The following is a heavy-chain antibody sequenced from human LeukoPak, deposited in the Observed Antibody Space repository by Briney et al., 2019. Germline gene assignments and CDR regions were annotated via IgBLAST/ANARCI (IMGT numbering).Heavy chain of an antibody. J-gene: IGHJ4*02. V-gene: IGHV3-20*04. D-gene: IGHD2-2*01. Sequence: PGGSLRLSCTASGFAFDEHGMSWVRKVPGKGLEWVSGINWSGGSTGYADPLRGRFTISRDNAKNSLYLQMDSLRAEDTALYYCARAPITSPFYFDYWGQGTLVTVSS. CDR1: GFAFDEHG. CDR3: ARAPITSPFYFDY. CDR2: INWSGGST.